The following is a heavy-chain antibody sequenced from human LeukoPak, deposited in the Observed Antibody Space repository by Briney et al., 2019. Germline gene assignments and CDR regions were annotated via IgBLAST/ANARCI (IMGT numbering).Heavy chain of an antibody. CDR2: TYYSGST. V-gene: IGHV4-59*01. D-gene: IGHD6-13*01. J-gene: IGHJ4*02. CDR1: GGSISSYY. CDR3: ARGSSIAAAVDY. Sequence: SETLSLTCTVSGGSISSYYWSWIRQPPGKGLEWIEYTYYSGSTNYNPSLKSRVTISVDTSKNQFSLKLSSVTAADTAVYYCARGSSIAAAVDYWGQGTLVTVSS.